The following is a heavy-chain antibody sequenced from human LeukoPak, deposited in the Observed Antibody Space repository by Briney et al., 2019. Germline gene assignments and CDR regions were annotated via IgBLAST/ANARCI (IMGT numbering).Heavy chain of an antibody. CDR1: GFTFSSYG. CDR2: ISYDGSNK. Sequence: GALRLSCAASGFTFSSYGMHWVRQAPGKGLEWVAVISYDGSNKYYADSVKGRFTISRDNSKNTLYLQMNSLRAEDTAVYYCAKDELGIEIPFDYWGQGTLVTVSS. J-gene: IGHJ4*02. V-gene: IGHV3-30*18. D-gene: IGHD7-27*01. CDR3: AKDELGIEIPFDY.